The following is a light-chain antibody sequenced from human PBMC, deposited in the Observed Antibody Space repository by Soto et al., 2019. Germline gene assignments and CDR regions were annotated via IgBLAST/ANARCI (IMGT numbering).Light chain of an antibody. CDR1: QSIGSL. Sequence: DIQMTQSPSTLSASVGDRVTITCRASQSIGSLLAWYQQKPGRAPKLLIYAASSLQSGVPSRFSGSGSGTEFTLTISSLQPEDFATYFCLQHNSYPLTFGGGTKVDIK. J-gene: IGKJ4*01. CDR2: AAS. V-gene: IGKV1-5*01. CDR3: LQHNSYPLT.